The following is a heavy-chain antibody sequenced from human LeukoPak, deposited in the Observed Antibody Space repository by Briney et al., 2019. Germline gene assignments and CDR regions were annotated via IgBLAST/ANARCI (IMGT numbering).Heavy chain of an antibody. Sequence: GGSLRLSCAASGFTFSSYTMNWVRQAPGKGLEWVSSISSSSSYIHYADSVKGRFTISRDNSKNTMYLQMNSLRNEDTAVYYCAKDRLPSYGQHFDSWGQGTLVTVSS. J-gene: IGHJ4*02. CDR2: ISSSSSYI. V-gene: IGHV3-21*01. CDR3: AKDRLPSYGQHFDS. CDR1: GFTFSSYT. D-gene: IGHD3-10*01.